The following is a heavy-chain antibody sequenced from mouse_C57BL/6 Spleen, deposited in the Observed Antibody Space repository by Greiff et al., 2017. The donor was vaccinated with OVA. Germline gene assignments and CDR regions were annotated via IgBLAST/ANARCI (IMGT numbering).Heavy chain of an antibody. Sequence: QVQLQQPGAELVRPGSSVKLSCKASGYTFTSYWMHWVKQRPIQGLEWIGNIDPSDSETHYNQKFKDKATLTVDKSSSTAYMQLSSLTSEDSAVYYCARSAKTAQATCAYWGQGTLVTVSA. CDR3: ARSAKTAQATCAY. CDR1: GYTFTSYW. D-gene: IGHD3-2*02. V-gene: IGHV1-52*01. J-gene: IGHJ3*01. CDR2: IDPSDSET.